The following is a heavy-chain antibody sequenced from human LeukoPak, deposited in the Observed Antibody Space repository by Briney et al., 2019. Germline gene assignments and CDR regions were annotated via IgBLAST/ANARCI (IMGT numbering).Heavy chain of an antibody. CDR2: INPSGGST. Sequence: ASVKVSCKASGYTFTSYYMHWVRQAPGQGLEWMGIINPSGGSTSYAQKFQGRVTMTRDMSTSTVYMELNSLRSEDTAVYYCARDGRVREYYGSGAGHYYYMDVWGKGTTVTVSS. J-gene: IGHJ6*03. D-gene: IGHD3-10*01. CDR1: GYTFTSYY. CDR3: ARDGRVREYYGSGAGHYYYMDV. V-gene: IGHV1-46*01.